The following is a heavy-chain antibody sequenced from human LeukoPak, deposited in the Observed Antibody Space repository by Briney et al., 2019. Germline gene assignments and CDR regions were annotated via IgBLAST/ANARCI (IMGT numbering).Heavy chain of an antibody. CDR2: IYYSGST. J-gene: IGHJ4*02. CDR1: GDSVSGYY. V-gene: IGHV4-59*02. Sequence: SETLSLTCIVSGDSVSGYYWNWIRQPPGKGLEWIGYIYYSGSTNYNPSLKSRVTISVDTSKNQFSLKLSSVTAADTAVYYCARQMATITGYFDYWGQGTLVTVSS. CDR3: ARQMATITGYFDY. D-gene: IGHD5-24*01.